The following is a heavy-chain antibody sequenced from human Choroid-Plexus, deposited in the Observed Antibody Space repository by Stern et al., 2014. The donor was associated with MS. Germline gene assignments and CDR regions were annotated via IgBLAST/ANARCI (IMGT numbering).Heavy chain of an antibody. D-gene: IGHD2/OR15-2a*01. CDR1: GFTFGRCA. J-gene: IGHJ5*02. Sequence: VQLEESGGGVVQPGRPLRLSCVASGFTFGRCALHWVRQAPGKGLEWLAGVSNDGSNKNYADSVKGRFTISRDNSQNTLYMQMSSLRPEDTAVYYCAKDRQYLTYFFDHWGQGSLVTVSS. CDR3: AKDRQYLTYFFDH. V-gene: IGHV3-30*18. CDR2: VSNDGSNK.